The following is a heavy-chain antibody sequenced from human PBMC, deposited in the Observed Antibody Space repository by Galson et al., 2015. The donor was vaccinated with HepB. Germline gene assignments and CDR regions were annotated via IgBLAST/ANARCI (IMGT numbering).Heavy chain of an antibody. D-gene: IGHD6-13*01. J-gene: IGHJ2*01. CDR3: ARDLTGYSSTWRRYWFFDL. CDR1: GFTFSSYS. Sequence: SLRLSCAASGFTFSSYSMNWVRQAPGKGLEWVSFISSSSTTIYYADSLKGRITISRDDAKNSLYLQMNSLRAEDTAVYYRARDLTGYSSTWRRYWFFDLWGRGTLVTVSS. V-gene: IGHV3-48*04. CDR2: ISSSSTTI.